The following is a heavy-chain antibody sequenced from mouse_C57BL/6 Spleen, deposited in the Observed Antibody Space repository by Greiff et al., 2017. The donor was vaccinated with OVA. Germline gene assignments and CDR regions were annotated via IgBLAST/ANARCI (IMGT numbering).Heavy chain of an antibody. V-gene: IGHV5-4*03. J-gene: IGHJ2*01. D-gene: IGHD2-10*02. CDR2: ISDGGSYT. Sequence: EVMLVESGGGLVKPGGSLKLSCAASGFTFSSYAMSWVRQTPEKRLEWVATISDGGSYTYYPDNVKGRFTISRDNAKNNLYLQMSHLKSEDTAMYYCASGYGNYLYYFDYWGQGTTLTVSS. CDR1: GFTFSSYA. CDR3: ASGYGNYLYYFDY.